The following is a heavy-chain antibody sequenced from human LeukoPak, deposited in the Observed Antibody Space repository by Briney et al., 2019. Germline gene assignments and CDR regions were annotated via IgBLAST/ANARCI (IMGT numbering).Heavy chain of an antibody. D-gene: IGHD3-10*01. CDR2: VDHSGST. CDR1: GGSFSGYY. V-gene: IGHV4-34*01. CDR3: ARGFLGYSGSGSYRNYFDY. Sequence: SETLSLTCAVYGGSFSGYYWSWIRQPPGKGLEWIGEVDHSGSTTYNPSLNSRVTISIDTSKNQFSLHLNSVTAADTAVFYCARGFLGYSGSGSYRNYFDYWGQGNLVTVSS. J-gene: IGHJ4*02.